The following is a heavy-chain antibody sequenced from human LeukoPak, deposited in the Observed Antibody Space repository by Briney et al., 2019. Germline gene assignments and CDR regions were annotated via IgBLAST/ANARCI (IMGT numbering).Heavy chain of an antibody. J-gene: IGHJ4*02. Sequence: TGGSLRLSCAASGFIFSTYGMHWVRQAAGKGLEWVAVIWYDGSNKYYADSVKGRFTISRDNSKNTLYLQMNSLRAEDTAVYYYARDGAGNRFDYWGQGTLVTVSS. D-gene: IGHD3-10*01. CDR3: ARDGAGNRFDY. CDR2: IWYDGSNK. V-gene: IGHV3-33*01. CDR1: GFIFSTYG.